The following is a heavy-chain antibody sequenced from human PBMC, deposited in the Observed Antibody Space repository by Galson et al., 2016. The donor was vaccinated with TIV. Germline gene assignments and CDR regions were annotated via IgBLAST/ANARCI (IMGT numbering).Heavy chain of an antibody. J-gene: IGHJ5*02. CDR2: ICHTETT. CDR3: SKYDRSSFWFDP. CDR1: GYSISSGYC. D-gene: IGHD3-22*01. V-gene: IGHV4-38-2*01. Sequence: SETLSLTCAVSGYSISSGYCWGWVRQPPGKGLEWPGNICHTETTYYNPSLESRVSISVDTSKNQFSLRLSSVTAADTAVYYCSKYDRSSFWFDPWGQGTPVTVTS.